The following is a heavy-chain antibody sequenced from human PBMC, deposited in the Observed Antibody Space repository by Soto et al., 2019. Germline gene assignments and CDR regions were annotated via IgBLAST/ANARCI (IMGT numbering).Heavy chain of an antibody. J-gene: IGHJ5*02. Sequence: GGSLRLSCAASGFTFSSYIMNWVRQAPGKGLEWVSYISSSSSTIYYADSVKGRFTISRDISKNTVYLQMDSLEVEDTAVYYCARDVDTTSHLNWFDPWGQGVMVTVS. CDR2: ISSSSSTI. CDR3: ARDVDTTSHLNWFDP. V-gene: IGHV3-48*01. D-gene: IGHD5-18*01. CDR1: GFTFSSYI.